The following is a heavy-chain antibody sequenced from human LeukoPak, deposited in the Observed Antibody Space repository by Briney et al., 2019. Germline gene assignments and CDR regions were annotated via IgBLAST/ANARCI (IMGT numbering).Heavy chain of an antibody. J-gene: IGHJ4*02. CDR2: IYPGDSET. CDR1: GYIFTSYW. CDR3: ARPNSYCSGGSCYDY. Sequence: GESLKISCKGSGYIFTSYWIGWVRQVPGKGLEWMGIIYPGDSETRYSPSFQGQVTTSADKSISTAYLQWSSLKASDTAMYYCARPNSYCSGGSCYDYWGQGTLVTVSS. V-gene: IGHV5-51*01. D-gene: IGHD2-15*01.